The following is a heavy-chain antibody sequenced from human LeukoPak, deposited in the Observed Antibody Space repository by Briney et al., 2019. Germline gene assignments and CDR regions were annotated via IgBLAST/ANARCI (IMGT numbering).Heavy chain of an antibody. J-gene: IGHJ6*03. D-gene: IGHD2-8*01. CDR3: ARDRPYNGLYYYYYMDV. Sequence: SSETLSLTCTVSGYSISSGYYWGWIRQPPGKGLEWIGSIYHSGSTYYNPSLKSRVTISVDMSKNQFSLKLSSVTAADTAVYYCARDRPYNGLYYYYYMDVWGKGTTVTVSS. V-gene: IGHV4-38-2*02. CDR2: IYHSGST. CDR1: GYSISSGYY.